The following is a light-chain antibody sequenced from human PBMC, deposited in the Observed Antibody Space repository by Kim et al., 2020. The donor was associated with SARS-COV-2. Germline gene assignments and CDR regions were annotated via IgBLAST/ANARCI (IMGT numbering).Light chain of an antibody. CDR3: QQRSNWPT. CDR2: DAS. CDR1: QSVSSY. J-gene: IGKJ1*01. V-gene: IGKV3-11*01. Sequence: SLSPGENATLSCRASQSVSSYLAWDQQKPGQAPRLLIYDASNRATGIPARFSGSGSGTDFTLTISSLEPEDFAVYYCQQRSNWPTFGQGTKVDIK.